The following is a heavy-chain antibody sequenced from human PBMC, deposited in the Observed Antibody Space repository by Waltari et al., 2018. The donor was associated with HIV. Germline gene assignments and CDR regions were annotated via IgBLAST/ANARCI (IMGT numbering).Heavy chain of an antibody. CDR2: ISSSSSHI. V-gene: IGHV3-21*06. Sequence: EVQVVESGGGLVKPGGSLRLSCAASGFTFSSYSMNWVRTPPGKGREWVSAISSSSSHIYFRDSVRGRFTISRDNAQNSLYLQMNSLRVEDTAVYYCARVGTSGGDFWGQGTLVTVSS. J-gene: IGHJ4*02. D-gene: IGHD3-10*01. CDR1: GFTFSSYS. CDR3: ARVGTSGGDF.